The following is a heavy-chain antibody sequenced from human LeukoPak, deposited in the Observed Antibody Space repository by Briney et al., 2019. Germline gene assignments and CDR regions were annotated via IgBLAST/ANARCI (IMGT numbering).Heavy chain of an antibody. J-gene: IGHJ6*03. CDR3: AREAAYYYGSGSHLYYYYYYYMDV. D-gene: IGHD3-10*01. Sequence: SETLSLTCTVSGGSISSSSYYWGWIRQPPGKGLEWIGSIYYSGSTYYNPSLKSRVTISVDTSKNQFSLKLSSVTAADTAVYYCAREAAYYYGSGSHLYYYYYYYMDVWGKGTTVTVSS. V-gene: IGHV4-39*07. CDR2: IYYSGST. CDR1: GGSISSSSYY.